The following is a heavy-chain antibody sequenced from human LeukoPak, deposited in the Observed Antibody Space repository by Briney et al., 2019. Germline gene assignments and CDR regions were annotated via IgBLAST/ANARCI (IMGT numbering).Heavy chain of an antibody. CDR1: GYSFTSYW. Sequence: GESLKISCKGSGYSFTSYWIGWVRQMPGKGLEWKGIIYPGDSDTRYSPSFQGQVTISADKSISTAYLQWSSLKASDTAMYYCARQYSYGSGSYSYYYYYMDVWGKGTMVTVSS. D-gene: IGHD3-10*01. CDR3: ARQYSYGSGSYSYYYYYMDV. CDR2: IYPGDSDT. J-gene: IGHJ6*03. V-gene: IGHV5-51*01.